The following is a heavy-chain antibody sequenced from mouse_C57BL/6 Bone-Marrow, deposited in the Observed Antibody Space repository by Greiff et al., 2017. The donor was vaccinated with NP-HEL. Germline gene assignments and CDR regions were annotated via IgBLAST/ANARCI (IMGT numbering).Heavy chain of an antibody. V-gene: IGHV1-82*01. D-gene: IGHD1-1*01. CDR2: IYPGDGDT. Sequence: QVQLQQSGPELVKPGASVKISCKASGYAFSSSWMNWVKQRPGKGLEWIGRIYPGDGDTNYNGKFKGKATLTADKSSSTAYMQLSSLTSEDSAVYFCARFDYYGSRDDYWGQGTTLTVSS. CDR3: ARFDYYGSRDDY. CDR1: GYAFSSSW. J-gene: IGHJ2*01.